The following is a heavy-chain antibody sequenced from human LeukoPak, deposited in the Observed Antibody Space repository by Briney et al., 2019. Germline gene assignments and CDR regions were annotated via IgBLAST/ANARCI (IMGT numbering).Heavy chain of an antibody. CDR2: MNPNTGDT. CDR3: ARGPFGTGSWFGP. Sequence: ASVKVSCKASGYTFTSYDINWVRQATGQGLEWMGWMNPNTGDTHYTQKFQGRVAMTRDTSINTAYMELSSLRSDDTAVYFCARGPFGTGSWFGPWGQGTLVTVSS. CDR1: GYTFTSYD. D-gene: IGHD3-10*01. J-gene: IGHJ5*02. V-gene: IGHV1-8*01.